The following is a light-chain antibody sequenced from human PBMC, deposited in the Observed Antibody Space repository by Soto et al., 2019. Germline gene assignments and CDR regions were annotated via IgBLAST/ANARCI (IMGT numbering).Light chain of an antibody. Sequence: EIVMPQSPATLSVSPGDRVTLSCRASQSVSTDLAWYQQKPGQAPRLLIFGASTRATGIPARFSGSGSGTQFTLTISSLQSEDFAVYYCQQYNIWPRTFGQGTKVDIK. CDR3: QQYNIWPRT. CDR2: GAS. J-gene: IGKJ1*01. CDR1: QSVSTD. V-gene: IGKV3-15*01.